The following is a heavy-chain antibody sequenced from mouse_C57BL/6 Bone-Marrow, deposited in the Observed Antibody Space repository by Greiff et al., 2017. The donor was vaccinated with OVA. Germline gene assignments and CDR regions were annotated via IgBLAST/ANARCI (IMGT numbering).Heavy chain of an antibody. J-gene: IGHJ1*03. D-gene: IGHD2-1*01. CDR3: TTIYYGNHWYFDV. CDR1: GFNIKDYY. Sequence: VQLQQSGAELVRPGASVKLSCTASGFNIKDYYMHWVKQRPEQGLEWLGRIDPEDGDTEYAPKFQGKATMTADTSSNTAYLQLSSLTSEDTAVYYCTTIYYGNHWYFDVWGTGTTVTVSS. V-gene: IGHV14-1*01. CDR2: IDPEDGDT.